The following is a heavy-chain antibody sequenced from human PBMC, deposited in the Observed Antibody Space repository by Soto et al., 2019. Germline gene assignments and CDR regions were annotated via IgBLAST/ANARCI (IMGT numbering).Heavy chain of an antibody. D-gene: IGHD2-15*01. V-gene: IGHV1-18*01. CDR2: INPYNGNT. CDR1: GFTFAIYG. CDR3: ARVVAAAPVYSGIDV. J-gene: IGHJ6*02. Sequence: ASVKVSCKASGFTFAIYGITWVRQAPGQGLEWMGWINPYNGNTNYAQKFQGRVTMTTDTSTSTGYMELRSLRSDDTAVYYCARVVAAAPVYSGIDVWGQGTTVTVS.